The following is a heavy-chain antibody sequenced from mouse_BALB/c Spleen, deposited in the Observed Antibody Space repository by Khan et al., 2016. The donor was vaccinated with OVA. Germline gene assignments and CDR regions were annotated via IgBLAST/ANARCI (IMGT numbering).Heavy chain of an antibody. CDR3: ARRNYYGSTSWFGY. J-gene: IGHJ3*01. Sequence: QVQLKESGAELMKPGASVKISCKATGYTFSSYWIEWVKQRPGHGLEWIGEILPGSNSSNYNERFKGKATITADTSSNPAYLQLSSLTSEDSAIYYGARRNYYGSTSWFGYWGQGTLVTVSA. D-gene: IGHD1-1*01. CDR1: GYTFSSYW. V-gene: IGHV1-9*01. CDR2: ILPGSNSS.